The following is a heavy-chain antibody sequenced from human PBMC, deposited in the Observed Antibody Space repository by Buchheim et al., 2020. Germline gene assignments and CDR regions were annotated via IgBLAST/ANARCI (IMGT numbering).Heavy chain of an antibody. CDR3: ARALSWGGYFDY. CDR1: GFTFSRYW. CDR2: IKQDGSEK. Sequence: EVQLVESGGGLVQPGGSLRLSCAASGFTFSRYWMSWVRQAPGKGLEWVANIKQDGSEKYYVDSVKGRFTISRDNAKNSLYLQMNSRRAEDTAVYYCARALSWGGYFDYWGQGTL. D-gene: IGHD3-16*01. J-gene: IGHJ4*02. V-gene: IGHV3-7*01.